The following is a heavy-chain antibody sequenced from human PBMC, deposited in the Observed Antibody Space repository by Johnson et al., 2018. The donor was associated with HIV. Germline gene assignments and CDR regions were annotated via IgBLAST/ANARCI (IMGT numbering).Heavy chain of an antibody. CDR1: GLTFSNYG. D-gene: IGHD3-16*01. CDR3: AKCIWGSSLIDVFDI. V-gene: IGHV3-33*06. J-gene: IGHJ3*02. Sequence: QVHLVESGGGVVQPGRSLRLSCAVSGLTFSNYGMHWVRQAPGKGLEWVAVMSYDGSNKYYTDSVRGRFTISRDNSKNTLYLQMNSLRVEDTAVYYCAKCIWGSSLIDVFDIWGQGTTVIVSS. CDR2: MSYDGSNK.